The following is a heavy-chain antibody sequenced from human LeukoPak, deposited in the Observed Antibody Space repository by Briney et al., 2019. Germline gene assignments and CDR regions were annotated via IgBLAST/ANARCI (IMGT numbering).Heavy chain of an antibody. J-gene: IGHJ5*02. V-gene: IGHV4-61*02. CDR3: AAGSGSYSPFDP. D-gene: IGHD3-10*01. CDR2: IYTSGST. CDR1: GGSISSGSYY. Sequence: PSETLSLTCTVSGGSISSGSYYWSWIRQPAGKGLEWIGRIYTSGSTNYNPSLKSRVTISVDTSKNQFSLKLSSVTAADTAVYYCAAGSGSYSPFDPWGQGTLVTVSS.